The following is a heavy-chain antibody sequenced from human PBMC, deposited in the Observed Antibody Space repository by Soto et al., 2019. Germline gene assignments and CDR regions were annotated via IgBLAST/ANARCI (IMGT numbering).Heavy chain of an antibody. CDR2: ISTYNGNT. J-gene: IGHJ4*02. CDR3: ARGPTDYHDNCCNYFLDY. CDR1: GYSFITYG. D-gene: IGHD3-22*01. V-gene: IGHV1-18*01. Sequence: QVQLVQSGAEVKKPGASVKVSCKVSGYSFITYGVSWVRQAPGQGLDWMGWISTYNGNTKYAERLQGRVTMTTDTTTSTAYMELRSLRSDDTAVYYCARGPTDYHDNCCNYFLDYWGQGTLVTVSS.